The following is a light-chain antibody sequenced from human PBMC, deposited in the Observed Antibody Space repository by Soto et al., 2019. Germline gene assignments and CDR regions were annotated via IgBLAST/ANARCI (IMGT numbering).Light chain of an antibody. Sequence: EVALTQSPATLSVSPGERVTLSCRASQNINTHLAWYRQRPGQAPRLLIYGANTMASGIPARISGGGSGTEFTLAINNLQSEDFAVYYCQQYSDWPPFTFGPGTKVDLK. CDR2: GAN. V-gene: IGKV3-15*01. CDR1: QNINTH. J-gene: IGKJ3*01. CDR3: QQYSDWPPFT.